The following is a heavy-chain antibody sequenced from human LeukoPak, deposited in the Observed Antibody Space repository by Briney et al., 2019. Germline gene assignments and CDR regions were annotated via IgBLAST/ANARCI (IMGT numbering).Heavy chain of an antibody. CDR3: AKDSSDISRLLWFGEFNWFDP. CDR2: IRYDGSNK. J-gene: IGHJ5*02. CDR1: GFTFSSYG. D-gene: IGHD3-10*01. Sequence: GGSLRLSCAASGFTFSSYGMHWVRQAPGKGLEWVAFIRYDGSNKYYADSVKGRFTISRDNSKNTLYLQMNSLRAEDTAVYYCAKDSSDISRLLWFGEFNWFDPWGQGTLVTVSS. V-gene: IGHV3-30*02.